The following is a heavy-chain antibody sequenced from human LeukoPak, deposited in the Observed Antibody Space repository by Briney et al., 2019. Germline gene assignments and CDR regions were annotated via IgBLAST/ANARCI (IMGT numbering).Heavy chain of an antibody. D-gene: IGHD4-17*01. CDR3: ARGGTTVTKDWLDEYYYYYMDV. Sequence: GASVKVSCKASGYTFTSYYMHWVRQAPGQGLEWMGIINPSGGSTSYAQKFQGRVTMTRDMSTSTVYMELSSLRSEDTAVYYCARGGTTVTKDWLDEYYYYYMDVWGKGTTVTVSS. J-gene: IGHJ6*03. CDR1: GYTFTSYY. CDR2: INPSGGST. V-gene: IGHV1-46*01.